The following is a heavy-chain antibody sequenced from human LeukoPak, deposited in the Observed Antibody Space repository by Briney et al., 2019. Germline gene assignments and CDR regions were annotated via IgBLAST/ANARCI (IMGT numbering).Heavy chain of an antibody. J-gene: IGHJ4*02. CDR1: GGSISGTNR. D-gene: IGHD1-26*01. V-gene: IGHV4/OR15-8*02. Sequence: SETLSLTCGVSGGSISGTNRWSWVRKPPGQGLEWIGEISLAGQTNYNPSLNGRVTMSLDKSSNQLSLHLTSVTAADTATYFCSRESGPFCPFGYWGQGTLVIVSS. CDR2: ISLAGQT. CDR3: SRESGPFCPFGY.